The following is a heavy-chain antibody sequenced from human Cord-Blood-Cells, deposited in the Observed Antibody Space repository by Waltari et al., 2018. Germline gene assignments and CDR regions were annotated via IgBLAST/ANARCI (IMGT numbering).Heavy chain of an antibody. J-gene: IGHJ6*02. CDR3: ARDTPVGIYYYGMDV. D-gene: IGHD2-21*01. CDR2: IYHSGST. V-gene: IGHV4-38-2*02. Sequence: QVQLQESGPGLVKPSETLSLTCAVSGYSISSGYYWGWIRQPPGKGLEWIGSIYHSGSTYYNPSLKSRGTISVDTSKNQFSLKLSSVTAADTAVYYCARDTPVGIYYYGMDVWGQGTTVTVSS. CDR1: GYSISSGYY.